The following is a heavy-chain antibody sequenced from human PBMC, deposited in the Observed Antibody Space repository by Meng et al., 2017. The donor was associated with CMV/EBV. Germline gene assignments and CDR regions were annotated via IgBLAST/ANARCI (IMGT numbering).Heavy chain of an antibody. D-gene: IGHD3-22*01. J-gene: IGHJ4*02. Sequence: VQLQESGPELVKPSQTLSLTCTVSGGSISSVDFSCGWIRQPPGKGLEWVGYIYYSGSTNYNPSLKSRVTISVDTSKNQFSLKLSSVTAADTAVYFCARAPITMMAVLDYWGQGTLVTVSS. CDR2: IYYSGST. CDR1: GGSISSVDFS. CDR3: ARAPITMMAVLDY. V-gene: IGHV4-30-4*08.